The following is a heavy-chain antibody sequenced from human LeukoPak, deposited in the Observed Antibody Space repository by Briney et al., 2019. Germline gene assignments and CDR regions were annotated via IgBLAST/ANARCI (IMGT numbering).Heavy chain of an antibody. D-gene: IGHD2-15*01. CDR2: INPRDGSI. CDR3: ERVIYCSGGSCHWEFDY. V-gene: IGHV1-46*01. Sequence: ASVKVSCKASGYTFTNYYMQWVRQAPGQGLEWMGIINPRDGSISYAQKFQGRVTMTRATSTSTVYMELSSLSSEDTAVYYCERVIYCSGGSCHWEFDYWGQGTLVTVSS. CDR1: GYTFTNYY. J-gene: IGHJ4*02.